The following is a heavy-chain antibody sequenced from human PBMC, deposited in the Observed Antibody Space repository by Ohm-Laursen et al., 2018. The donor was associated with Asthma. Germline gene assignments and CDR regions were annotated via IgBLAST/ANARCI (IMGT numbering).Heavy chain of an antibody. CDR1: GFTFSSYA. CDR2: IIGSGADT. Sequence: SLRLSCAAAGFTFSSYAMSWVRQAPGRGLECVSAIIGSGADTYYADSVKGWFTISRDNSKNSLYLQMNNLRAEDAAIYYCAREWGGMDVWGQGTTVTVSS. V-gene: IGHV3-23*01. D-gene: IGHD3-16*01. J-gene: IGHJ6*02. CDR3: AREWGGMDV.